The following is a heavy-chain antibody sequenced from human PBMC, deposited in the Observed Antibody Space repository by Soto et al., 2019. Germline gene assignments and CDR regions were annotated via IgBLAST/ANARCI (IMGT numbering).Heavy chain of an antibody. CDR1: GFTFDDYA. D-gene: IGHD3-3*01. CDR3: AKDSGITIFGGDYYYYMDV. V-gene: IGHV3-9*01. Sequence: GGSLRLSCAASGFTFDDYAMHLVRQAPGKGLEWVSGISWNSGSTDYADSVKGRFTISRDNSKNTLYLQMNSLRAEDTAVYYCAKDSGITIFGGDYYYYMDVWGKGTTVTVSS. CDR2: ISWNSGST. J-gene: IGHJ6*03.